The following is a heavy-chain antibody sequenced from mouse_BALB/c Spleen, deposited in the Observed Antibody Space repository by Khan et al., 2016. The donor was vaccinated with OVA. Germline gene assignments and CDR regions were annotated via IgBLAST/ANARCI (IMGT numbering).Heavy chain of an antibody. CDR2: INPTNIYT. J-gene: IGHJ3*01. Sequence: QVQLQQSGAELARPGASVKMSCKASGYTFTSYTIHWVKQRPGQGLEWIGYINPTNIYTNYNQKFRDKATLTADKSSRTAYMQLSSLTSEDSAVYNWSREEPYHDNYGAWYANWGQGTMVTVSA. CDR3: SREEPYHDNYGAWYAN. V-gene: IGHV1-4*01. D-gene: IGHD2-10*01. CDR1: GYTFTSYT.